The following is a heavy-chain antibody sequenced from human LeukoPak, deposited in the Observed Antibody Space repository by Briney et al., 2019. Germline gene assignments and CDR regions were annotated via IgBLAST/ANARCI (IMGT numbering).Heavy chain of an antibody. CDR1: GFTFSSYW. V-gene: IGHV3-74*01. CDR2: INSDGSST. Sequence: QPGGSLRLSCAASGFTFSSYWMHWVRQAPGKGLVWVSRINSDGSSTSYADSVKGRFTISRDNAKSTLYLQMNSLRAEDTAVYYCAREITYDSSGYAVSPEYWFDPWGQGTLVTVSS. J-gene: IGHJ5*02. CDR3: AREITYDSSGYAVSPEYWFDP. D-gene: IGHD3-22*01.